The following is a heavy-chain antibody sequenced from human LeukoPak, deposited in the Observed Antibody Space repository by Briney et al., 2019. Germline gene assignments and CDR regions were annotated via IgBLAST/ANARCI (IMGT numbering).Heavy chain of an antibody. CDR3: ARAPDSSGYYWNDAFDI. CDR1: GGTFSSYA. J-gene: IGHJ3*02. D-gene: IGHD3-22*01. CDR2: IIPIFGTA. V-gene: IGHV1-69*05. Sequence: SVKVSCKASGGTFSSYAISCVLQAPGQGLEWMGRIIPIFGTANYAQKFQGRVTITTDESTSTAYMELSSLRSEDTAVYYCARAPDSSGYYWNDAFDIWGQGTMVTVSS.